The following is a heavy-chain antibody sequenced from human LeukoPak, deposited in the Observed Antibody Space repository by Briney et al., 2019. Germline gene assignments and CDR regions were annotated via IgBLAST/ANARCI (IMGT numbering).Heavy chain of an antibody. CDR2: ISGSGGST. CDR1: GFTFSSYA. D-gene: IGHD2-2*01. V-gene: IGHV3-23*01. Sequence: GGSLRLSCAASGFTFSSYAMSWVRQAPGKGLEWVSAISGSGGSTYYADSVKGRFTISRDNSKNTLYLQMNSLRADDTAVYYCAKDIVVVPAAPIGGFDYWGQGTLVTVSS. J-gene: IGHJ4*02. CDR3: AKDIVVVPAAPIGGFDY.